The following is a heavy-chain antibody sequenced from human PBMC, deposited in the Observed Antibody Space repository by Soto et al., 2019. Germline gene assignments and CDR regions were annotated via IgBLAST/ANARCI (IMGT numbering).Heavy chain of an antibody. CDR2: ISYDGNNK. J-gene: IGHJ5*01. CDR3: AQDTVYCTTGACLSNWFDS. Sequence: QVQLVESGGGVVQPGRSLRLSCAASGFTFSNYGIHWVRQAPGKGLEWVAVISYDGNNKYYADSVEGRFTISRDNSKNTVYLQTNGLTDADTATYYCAQDTVYCTTGACLSNWFDSWGQGTLVSVSS. D-gene: IGHD2-8*01. CDR1: GFTFSNYG. V-gene: IGHV3-30*18.